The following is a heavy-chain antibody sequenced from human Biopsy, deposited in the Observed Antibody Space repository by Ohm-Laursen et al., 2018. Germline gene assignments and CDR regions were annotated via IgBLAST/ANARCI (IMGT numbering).Heavy chain of an antibody. CDR2: ISYTGYT. J-gene: IGHJ1*01. CDR1: GGSFTGHY. Sequence: SETLSLTCIVSGGSFTGHYWGWIRQPPGKGLEWIGHISYTGYTSYNASLKSRVTISVDTSRNHFSLRLTSLAAAGTAVYYCARGSNEYGGLYFPHWGQGTLVTVSS. CDR3: ARGSNEYGGLYFPH. D-gene: IGHD4-23*01. V-gene: IGHV4-59*11.